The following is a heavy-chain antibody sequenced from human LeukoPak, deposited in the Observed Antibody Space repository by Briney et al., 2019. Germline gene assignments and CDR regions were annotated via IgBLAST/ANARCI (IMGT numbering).Heavy chain of an antibody. CDR3: AKRVSGTTFY. D-gene: IGHD1-1*01. V-gene: IGHV3-23*01. Sequence: GGSLRLSCAASGFTFSSYVMSWVRQAPGKGLEWVSAISGSGATTYYADSVKGRFTISRYNSKNTLYLHMNSLRAEDTAVYYCAKRVSGTTFYWGQGTLVTVSS. CDR1: GFTFSSYV. J-gene: IGHJ4*02. CDR2: ISGSGATT.